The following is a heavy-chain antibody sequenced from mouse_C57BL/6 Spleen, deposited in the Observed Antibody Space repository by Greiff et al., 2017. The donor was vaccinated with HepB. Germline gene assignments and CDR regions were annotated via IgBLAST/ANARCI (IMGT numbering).Heavy chain of an antibody. J-gene: IGHJ4*01. V-gene: IGHV7-3*01. D-gene: IGHD1-1*01. Sequence: EVQVVESGGGLVQPGGSLSLSCAASGFTFTDYYMSWVRQPPGKALEWLGFIRNKANGYTTEYSASVKGRFTISRDNSQSILYLQMNALRAEDSATYYCARYYGSRKAMDYWGQGTSVTVSS. CDR3: ARYYGSRKAMDY. CDR2: IRNKANGYTT. CDR1: GFTFTDYY.